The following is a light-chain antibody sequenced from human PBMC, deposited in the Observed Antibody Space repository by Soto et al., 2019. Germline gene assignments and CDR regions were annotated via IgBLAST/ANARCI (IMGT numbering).Light chain of an antibody. V-gene: IGLV1-40*01. J-gene: IGLJ1*01. Sequence: QSVLTQPPSVSGAPGQRVTISCTGSSSNIGAGYDVHWYQQRPGTAPKLLIFGNINRPSGVPDRFSGSKSGTSASLAITGLQAEDEADYYCQSYDSSLSGYVFGTGTNSPS. CDR2: GNI. CDR3: QSYDSSLSGYV. CDR1: SSNIGAGYD.